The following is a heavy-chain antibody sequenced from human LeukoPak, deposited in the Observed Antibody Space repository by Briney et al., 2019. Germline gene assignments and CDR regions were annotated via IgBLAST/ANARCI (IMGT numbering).Heavy chain of an antibody. V-gene: IGHV3-66*01. CDR1: GFTVSSNY. D-gene: IGHD3-3*01. J-gene: IGHJ4*02. CDR2: IYSGGST. CDR3: ASANEGMVINY. Sequence: PGGSLRLSCAASGFTVSSNYMSWVRQAPGKGLEWVSVIYSGGSTYYADSVKGRFTISRDNSKNTLYLQMNSLRAEDTAVYYCASANEGMVINYWGQGTLVTVSS.